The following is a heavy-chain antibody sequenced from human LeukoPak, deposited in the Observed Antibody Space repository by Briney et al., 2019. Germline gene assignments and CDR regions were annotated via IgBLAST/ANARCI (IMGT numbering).Heavy chain of an antibody. CDR1: GFTFSSYG. J-gene: IGHJ4*02. CDR3: ARDLGSYYDSSGYGAAGFDY. CDR2: IWYDGSNK. D-gene: IGHD3-22*01. Sequence: PGGSLRLSCAASGFTFSSYGMHWVRQAPGKGLEWVAVIWYDGSNKYYADSVKGRFTISRDNSKNTLYLQMNSLRAEDTAVYYCARDLGSYYDSSGYGAAGFDYWGQGTLVTVSS. V-gene: IGHV3-33*01.